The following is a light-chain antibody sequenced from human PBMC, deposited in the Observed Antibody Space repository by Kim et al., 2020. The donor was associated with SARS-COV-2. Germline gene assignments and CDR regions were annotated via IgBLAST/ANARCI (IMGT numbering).Light chain of an antibody. Sequence: DIQMTQSPSSLSASIGDRVTITCRASRTISIYLSWYQQKPGKAPQLLIYAASNLQGGVPSRFSGSGSGTDFTLTITSLQPEDFATYYCQPSYTAPTFGQGTKVDIK. CDR2: AAS. CDR1: RTISIY. V-gene: IGKV1-39*01. J-gene: IGKJ1*01. CDR3: QPSYTAPT.